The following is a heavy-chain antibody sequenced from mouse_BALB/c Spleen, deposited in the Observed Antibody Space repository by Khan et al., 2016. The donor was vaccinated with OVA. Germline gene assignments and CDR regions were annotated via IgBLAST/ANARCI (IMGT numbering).Heavy chain of an antibody. CDR3: ARAYYANYREAMDY. CDR1: GFSLTGYG. CDR2: IWGDGRT. D-gene: IGHD2-10*01. V-gene: IGHV2-6-7*01. J-gene: IGHJ4*01. Sequence: QMQLEESGPGLVAPSQSLSITCTVSGFSLTGYGVNWVRQRPGKGLEWLGMIWGDGRTDYNSALKSRLSISKDNSKSQVFLKMNSLQTDDTARYYCARAYYANYREAMDYWGQGTSVTVSS.